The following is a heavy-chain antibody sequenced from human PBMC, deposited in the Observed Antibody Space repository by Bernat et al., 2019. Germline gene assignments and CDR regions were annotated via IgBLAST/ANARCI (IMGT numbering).Heavy chain of an antibody. CDR3: ARDGLAALRSTFDY. Sequence: EVQLVESGGGLVKPGGSLRLSCAASGFTFSSYSMNWVRQAPGKGLEWVSSISSSSSYIYYADSVKGRFTISRDNAKNSLYLQMNSLRAEDTAVYYCARDGLAALRSTFDYWGQGTLVTVSS. D-gene: IGHD6-6*01. CDR1: GFTFSSYS. CDR2: ISSSSSYI. J-gene: IGHJ4*02. V-gene: IGHV3-21*01.